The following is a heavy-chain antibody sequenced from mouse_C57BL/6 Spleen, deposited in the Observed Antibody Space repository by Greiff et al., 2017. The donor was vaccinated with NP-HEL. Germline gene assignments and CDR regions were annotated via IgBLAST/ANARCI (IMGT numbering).Heavy chain of an antibody. V-gene: IGHV5-4*01. J-gene: IGHJ2*01. D-gene: IGHD2-4*01. CDR2: ISAGGSYT. Sequence: EVMLVESGGGLVKPGGSLKLSCAASGFTFSSYAMSWVRQTPEKRLEWVATISAGGSYTYYPDNVKGRFTISRDNAKNNLYLQMSHLKSEDTAMYYVARDMGYDYDVFDYWGQGTTLTVSS. CDR1: GFTFSSYA. CDR3: ARDMGYDYDVFDY.